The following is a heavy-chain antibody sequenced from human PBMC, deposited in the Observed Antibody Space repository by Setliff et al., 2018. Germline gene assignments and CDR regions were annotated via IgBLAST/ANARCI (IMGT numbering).Heavy chain of an antibody. CDR2: ISSSSTTI. V-gene: IGHV3-48*01. D-gene: IGHD2-2*02. J-gene: IGHJ6*03. Sequence: GGSLRLSCAASGFTFSSYGMNWVRQAPGKGLEWLSYISSSSTTIYYADSVKGRFTVSRDNAKNSLYLQMNSLRADDAAVCYCARSSAPIKRDYMDVWGKGTTVTVSS. CDR3: ARSSAPIKRDYMDV. CDR1: GFTFSSYG.